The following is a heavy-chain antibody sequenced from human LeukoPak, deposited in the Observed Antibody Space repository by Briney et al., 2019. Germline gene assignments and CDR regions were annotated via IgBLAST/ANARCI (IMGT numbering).Heavy chain of an antibody. CDR1: GGSISSYY. CDR2: IYYSGST. V-gene: IGHV4-59*01. J-gene: IGHJ4*02. Sequence: PSETLSLTCTVSGGSISSYYRSWIRQPPGKGLEWIGYIYYSGSTNYNPSLKSRVTISVDTSKDQFSLKLSSVTAADTAVYYCAGGDFDYVVPYWGQGTLVTVSS. CDR3: AGGDFDYVVPY. D-gene: IGHD4-17*01.